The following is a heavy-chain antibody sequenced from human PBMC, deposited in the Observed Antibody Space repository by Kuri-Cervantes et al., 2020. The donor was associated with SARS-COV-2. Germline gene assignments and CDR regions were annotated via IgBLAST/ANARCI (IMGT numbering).Heavy chain of an antibody. CDR1: GGAISTYY. Sequence: SETLSLTCTVSGGAISTYYWTWIRQPPGKGLEWIGYIYYSGNTNYNPSLKSRVTISVDTSKYQFSLKLSSVTAADTAIYYCARARATRPFNYFDLLGQGTLVTVSS. CDR2: IYYSGNT. CDR3: ARARATRPFNYFDL. J-gene: IGHJ4*02. D-gene: IGHD6-6*01. V-gene: IGHV4-59*01.